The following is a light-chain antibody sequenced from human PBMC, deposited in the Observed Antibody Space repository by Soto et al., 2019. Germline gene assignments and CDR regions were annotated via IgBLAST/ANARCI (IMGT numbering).Light chain of an antibody. J-gene: IGKJ1*01. V-gene: IGKV3-20*01. Sequence: EIVLTQSPGTLSLSPGERATLSCRASQSVRSMYLAWYQQKPGQAPRLLIYDASSRATDIPDRFSGSGSGTDFTLTISRREPEDFAIYYCQHYGNSLWTFGQGTKVIFK. CDR2: DAS. CDR3: QHYGNSLWT. CDR1: QSVRSMY.